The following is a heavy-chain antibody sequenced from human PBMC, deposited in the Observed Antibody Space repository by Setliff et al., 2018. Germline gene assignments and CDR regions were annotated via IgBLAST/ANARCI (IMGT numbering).Heavy chain of an antibody. D-gene: IGHD3-10*02. CDR1: GFTVSSNY. J-gene: IGHJ2*01. Sequence: GGSLRLSCAASGFTVSSNYMSWVRQAPGKGLEWVSVIYSGGSTYYADSVKGRFTISRDNAKNSLYLQMNSLRAEDTAVYYCAKGGVFGSSYFDVWGRGALVTVSS. V-gene: IGHV3-66*01. CDR2: IYSGGST. CDR3: AKGGVFGSSYFDV.